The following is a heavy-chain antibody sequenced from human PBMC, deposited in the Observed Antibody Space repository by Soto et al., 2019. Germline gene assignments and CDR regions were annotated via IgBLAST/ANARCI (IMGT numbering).Heavy chain of an antibody. CDR2: INHSGST. Sequence: PSETLSLTCAVYGGSFRGYYWSWIRQPPGKGLEWIGEINHSGSTNYNPSLKSRVTISVDTSKNQFSLKLSSVTAADTAVYYCARGAWQLDNWFDPWGQGTLVTVSS. CDR1: GGSFRGYY. CDR3: ARGAWQLDNWFDP. J-gene: IGHJ5*02. D-gene: IGHD6-6*01. V-gene: IGHV4-34*01.